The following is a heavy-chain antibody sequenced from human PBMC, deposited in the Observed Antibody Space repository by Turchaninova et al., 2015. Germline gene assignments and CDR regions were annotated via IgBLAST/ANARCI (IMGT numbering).Heavy chain of an antibody. CDR1: GLAFIVYA. Sequence: EVQMVESGGGLVQNGGSLRLSCAASGLAFIVYALRWGCQAPGTGLGWVLGLIGGVRVPTYYSYSVKGVCIVSRDNSKNTLFLQMNSLRAEDTAVYFCAKYDARSSGWYVDAFDMWGQGTMVTVSS. V-gene: IGHV3-23*04. J-gene: IGHJ3*02. CDR2: IGGVRVPT. CDR3: AKYDARSSGWYVDAFDM. D-gene: IGHD6-19*01.